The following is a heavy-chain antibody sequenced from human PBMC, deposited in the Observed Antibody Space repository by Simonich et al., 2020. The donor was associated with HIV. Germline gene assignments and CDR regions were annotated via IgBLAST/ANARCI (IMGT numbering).Heavy chain of an antibody. Sequence: QLQLQESGPGLVKPSETLSLTCTVSGGSISSSRYYCGWVRHPPGKGLEWIGSIYDSGSTYYNPSLKSRVTISVATSKNQFSLKLSSVTAADTAVYYCARMAGGSYRSFDYWGQVTLVTVSS. CDR1: GGSISSSRYY. D-gene: IGHD3-16*02. V-gene: IGHV4-39*01. CDR3: ARMAGGSYRSFDY. CDR2: IYDSGST. J-gene: IGHJ4*02.